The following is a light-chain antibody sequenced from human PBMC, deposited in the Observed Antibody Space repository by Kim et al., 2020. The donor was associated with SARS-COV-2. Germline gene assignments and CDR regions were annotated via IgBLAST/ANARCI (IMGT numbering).Light chain of an antibody. CDR3: NSRDNSGNHWV. CDR2: GKN. Sequence: SSELTQDPAVSVALGQTVRITCQGDSLRNYYASWYQHKPGQAPVVVIYGKNNRPSGIPDRFSASSSGNTTSLTITGAQAVDATDYYCNSRDNSGNHWVFG. CDR1: SLRNYY. V-gene: IGLV3-19*01. J-gene: IGLJ3*02.